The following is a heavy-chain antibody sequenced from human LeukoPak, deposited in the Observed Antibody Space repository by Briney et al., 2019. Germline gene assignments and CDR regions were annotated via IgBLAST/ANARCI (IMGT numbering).Heavy chain of an antibody. CDR3: ATQYSGSSRLLGY. Sequence: ASVKVSCKASGYTFTGYYMHWVRQAPGQGLEWMGRINPNSGGTNYAQKFQGRVTMTRDTSISTAYMELSRLRPDDTAVYYCATQYSGSSRLLGYWGQGTLVTVSS. V-gene: IGHV1-2*06. CDR2: INPNSGGT. CDR1: GYTFTGYY. D-gene: IGHD1-26*01. J-gene: IGHJ4*02.